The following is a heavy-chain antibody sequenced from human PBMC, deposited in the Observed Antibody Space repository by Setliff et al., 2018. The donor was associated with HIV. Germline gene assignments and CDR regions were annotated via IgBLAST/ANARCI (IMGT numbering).Heavy chain of an antibody. CDR3: ARSVIGYYYYGMDV. CDR1: NFTFSFYG. V-gene: IGHV3-30*02. CDR2: IRYDDTYK. D-gene: IGHD3-10*01. J-gene: IGHJ6*02. Sequence: PGGSLRLSCAASNFTFSFYGMHWVRQAPGKGLEWVAFIRYDDTYKYYADAVKGRFTISRDNSKNTLYLQMNSLRAEDTAVYYCARSVIGYYYYGMDVWGQGTLVTVSS.